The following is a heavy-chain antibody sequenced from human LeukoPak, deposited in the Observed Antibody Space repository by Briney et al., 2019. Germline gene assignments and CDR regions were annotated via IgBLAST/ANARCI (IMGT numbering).Heavy chain of an antibody. Sequence: GASVKVSCKASGGTFSSYAISWVRQAPGQGLEWMGWINPNSGGTNYAQKFQGRVTMTRDTSISTAYMELSRLRSDDTAVYYCASRIQLWPGSDYWGQGTLVTVSS. J-gene: IGHJ4*02. CDR2: INPNSGGT. CDR1: GGTFSSYA. D-gene: IGHD5-18*01. V-gene: IGHV1-2*02. CDR3: ASRIQLWPGSDY.